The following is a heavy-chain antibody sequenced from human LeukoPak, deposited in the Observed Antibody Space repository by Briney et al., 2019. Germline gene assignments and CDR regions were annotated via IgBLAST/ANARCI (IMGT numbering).Heavy chain of an antibody. J-gene: IGHJ4*02. V-gene: IGHV3-7*01. D-gene: IGHD2-15*01. Sequence: GGSLRLSCAASGFTFSRYWMSWVRQAPGKGLEWVANIKQDGSQKNYVDSLKGRFTISRDNAKNSLYLQMNGLRAEDTAVYYCVRESRSSGGSRWGQGTLVTVSS. CDR2: IKQDGSQK. CDR1: GFTFSRYW. CDR3: VRESRSSGGSR.